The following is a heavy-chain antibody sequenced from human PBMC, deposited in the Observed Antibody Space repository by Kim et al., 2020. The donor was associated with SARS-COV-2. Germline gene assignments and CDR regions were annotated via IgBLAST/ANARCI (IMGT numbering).Heavy chain of an antibody. CDR3: TLGVGANLGYYYGMDV. Sequence: GGSLRLSCAASGFTFSNAWMSWVRQAPGKGLEWVGRIKSKTDGGTTDYAAPVKGRFTISRDDSKNTLYLQMNSLKTEDTAVYYCTLGVGANLGYYYGMDVWGQGTTVTVSS. CDR2: IKSKTDGGTT. J-gene: IGHJ6*02. CDR1: GFTFSNAW. D-gene: IGHD1-26*01. V-gene: IGHV3-15*01.